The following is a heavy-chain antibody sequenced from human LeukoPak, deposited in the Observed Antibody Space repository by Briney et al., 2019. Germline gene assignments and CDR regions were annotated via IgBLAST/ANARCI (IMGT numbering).Heavy chain of an antibody. CDR3: ARGRAVTGSTVIDY. D-gene: IGHD6-19*01. CDR2: ISSRGGSA. CDR1: GFTFSTYA. V-gene: IGHV3-23*01. Sequence: GGSLRLSCAASGFTFSTYAMTWVRQAPGKGLEWVSSISSRGGSAYYTDSVKGRFTVSRDNSKSTLYLQMNSLRPEDTAVFHCARGRAVTGSTVIDYWGQGTLVTVSS. J-gene: IGHJ4*02.